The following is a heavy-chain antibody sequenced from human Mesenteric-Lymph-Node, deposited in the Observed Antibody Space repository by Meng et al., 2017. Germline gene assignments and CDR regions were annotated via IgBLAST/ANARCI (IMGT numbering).Heavy chain of an antibody. CDR3: ARNPGDGGYRDY. V-gene: IGHV4-34*01. CDR2: INHSGST. D-gene: IGHD3-10*01. J-gene: IGHJ4*02. CDR1: GGSFSGYY. Sequence: SETLSLTCAVYGGSFSGYYWSWIRQPPGKGLEWIGEINHSGSTNYNPSLKSRVTISVDTSKNQFSLKLSSVTAADTAVYYCARNPGDGGYRDYWGQGTLVTVSS.